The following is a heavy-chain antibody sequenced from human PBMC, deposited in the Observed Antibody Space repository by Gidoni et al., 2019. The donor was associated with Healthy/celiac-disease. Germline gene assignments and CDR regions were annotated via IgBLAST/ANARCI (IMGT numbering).Heavy chain of an antibody. V-gene: IGHV2-70*01. CDR3: ALMSGYGDND. Sequence: QVTLRESGPALVKPTQTLTLTCTFSGVSLSTSGMCVSWIRQPPGKALEWLSLIEWDDDKYYSTSLKTRLTISKDTSKNQVVLTMTNVDPVDTASYYCALMSGYGDNDLGQGTLVTVSS. J-gene: IGHJ4*02. CDR1: GVSLSTSGMC. D-gene: IGHD4-17*01. CDR2: IEWDDDK.